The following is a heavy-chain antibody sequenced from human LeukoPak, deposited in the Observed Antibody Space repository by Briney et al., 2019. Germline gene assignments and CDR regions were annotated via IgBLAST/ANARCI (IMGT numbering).Heavy chain of an antibody. Sequence: SETLSLTCTVSGGSISSGDFYWNWIRQPPGKGLEWIGYIYHSGITYYNPSLKSRVTISLDMSKNQFSLKLTSVTAADTAIYYCARAPGDWFDPWGQGTLVTVSS. CDR1: GGSISSGDFY. CDR3: ARAPGDWFDP. CDR2: IYHSGIT. D-gene: IGHD7-27*01. J-gene: IGHJ5*02. V-gene: IGHV4-30-2*01.